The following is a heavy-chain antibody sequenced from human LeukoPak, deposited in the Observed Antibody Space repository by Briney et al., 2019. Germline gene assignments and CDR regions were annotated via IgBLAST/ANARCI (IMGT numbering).Heavy chain of an antibody. CDR2: IYSGGST. CDR1: GFTVSSNY. V-gene: IGHV3-66*01. CDR3: AGAPSAAAGIDY. Sequence: GGSLRLSCAASGFTVSSNYMSWVRQAPGKGLEWVSVIYSGGSTYYTDSVKGRFTISRDNSKNTLYLQMNSLRAEDTAVYYCAGAPSAAAGIDYWGQGTLVTVSS. D-gene: IGHD6-13*01. J-gene: IGHJ4*02.